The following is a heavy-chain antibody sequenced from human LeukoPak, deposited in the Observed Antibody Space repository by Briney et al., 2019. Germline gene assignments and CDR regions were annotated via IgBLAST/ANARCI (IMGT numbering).Heavy chain of an antibody. CDR2: IYYSGST. D-gene: IGHD6-19*01. V-gene: IGHV4-39*01. Sequence: SETLSLTCTVSRGSISSSSYYWGWIRQPPGKGLEWIGSIYYSGSTYYNPSLKSRVTISVDTSKNQFSLKLSSVTAADTAVYYCARHGVAVAGFFDYWGQGTLVTVSS. CDR3: ARHGVAVAGFFDY. J-gene: IGHJ4*02. CDR1: RGSISSSSYY.